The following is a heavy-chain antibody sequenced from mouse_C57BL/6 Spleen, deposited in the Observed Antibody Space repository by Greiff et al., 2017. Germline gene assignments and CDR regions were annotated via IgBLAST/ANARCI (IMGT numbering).Heavy chain of an antibody. CDR3: ARDRCEGFAY. CDR2: ISYDGSN. V-gene: IGHV3-6*01. Sequence: EVHLVESGPGLVKPSQSLSLTCSVTGYSITSCYYWNWIRQFPGNKLEWMGYISYDGSNNYNPHLKNPNSFTRDTSHTQLFLKLKSVTTEAKATYYGARDRCEGFAYWGQGTLVTVSA. CDR1: GYSITSCYY. J-gene: IGHJ3*01.